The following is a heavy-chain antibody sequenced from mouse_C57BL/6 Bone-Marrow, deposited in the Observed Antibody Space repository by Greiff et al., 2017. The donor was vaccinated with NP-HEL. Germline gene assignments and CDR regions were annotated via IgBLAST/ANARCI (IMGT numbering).Heavy chain of an antibody. D-gene: IGHD2-3*01. Sequence: VQLQQPGAELVKPGASVKMSCKASGYTFTSYWLTWVKQRPGQGLEWIGDIYPGRGSTNYNEKFKSKATLTVDTSSSTAYMQLSSLTSEDSAVYYCARNYDGYYRYYAMDYWGQGTSVTVSS. CDR1: GYTFTSYW. CDR3: ARNYDGYYRYYAMDY. V-gene: IGHV1-55*01. CDR2: IYPGRGST. J-gene: IGHJ4*01.